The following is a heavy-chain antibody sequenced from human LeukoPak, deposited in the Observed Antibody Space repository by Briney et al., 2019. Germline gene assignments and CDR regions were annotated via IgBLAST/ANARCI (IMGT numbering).Heavy chain of an antibody. CDR2: ISAYNGNT. D-gene: IGHD2-2*01. Sequence: ASVKVSCKASGYTFTSYGISWVRQAPGQGLEWMGWISAYNGNTNYAQKLQGRVTMTTDTSTGTAYMELRSLRSDDTAVYYCARCADIVVVPADHFDYWGQGTLVTVSS. V-gene: IGHV1-18*01. J-gene: IGHJ4*02. CDR1: GYTFTSYG. CDR3: ARCADIVVVPADHFDY.